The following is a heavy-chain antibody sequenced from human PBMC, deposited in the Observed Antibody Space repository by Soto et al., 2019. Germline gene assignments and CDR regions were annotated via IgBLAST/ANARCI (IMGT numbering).Heavy chain of an antibody. CDR3: ARHVEDDFWSGYYNDY. J-gene: IGHJ4*02. CDR2: IYYSWST. Sequence: PSCPLSLTCTCFGVSISSCSYCWCWIHQPPGKGLEWIGSIYYSWSTYYNPSLKSRVTIAVDTSKNQFSLKLSSVTAADTAVYYCARHVEDDFWSGYYNDYWGQGTLVTVSS. V-gene: IGHV4-39*01. CDR1: GVSISSCSYC. D-gene: IGHD3-3*01.